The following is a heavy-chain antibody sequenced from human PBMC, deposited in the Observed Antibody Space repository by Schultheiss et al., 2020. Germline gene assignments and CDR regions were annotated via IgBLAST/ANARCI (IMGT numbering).Heavy chain of an antibody. CDR2: TYYRSKWYN. J-gene: IGHJ6*02. CDR3: ARGHYDFWSGYYAYYGMDV. Sequence: SQTLSLTCAISGDSVSSNSAAWNWIRQSPSRGLEWLGRTYYRSKWYNDYAVSVKSRITINPDTSKNQFSLQLNSVTPEDTAVYYCARGHYDFWSGYYAYYGMDVWGQGTTGTV. V-gene: IGHV6-1*01. CDR1: GDSVSSNSAA. D-gene: IGHD3-3*01.